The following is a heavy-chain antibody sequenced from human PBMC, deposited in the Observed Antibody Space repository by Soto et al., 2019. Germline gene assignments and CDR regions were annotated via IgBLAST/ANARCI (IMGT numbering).Heavy chain of an antibody. V-gene: IGHV4-39*07. Sequence: PSEPLSLTCTVAGGSISSSSYYLGWIRQPPGKGLEWIGSIYYSGSTNYNPSLKSRVTISVDTSKNQFSLKLSSVTAADTAVYYCARLGPDTAMTRGQAFDIWGQGTMVTVSS. D-gene: IGHD5-18*01. J-gene: IGHJ3*02. CDR1: GGSISSSSYY. CDR3: ARLGPDTAMTRGQAFDI. CDR2: IYYSGST.